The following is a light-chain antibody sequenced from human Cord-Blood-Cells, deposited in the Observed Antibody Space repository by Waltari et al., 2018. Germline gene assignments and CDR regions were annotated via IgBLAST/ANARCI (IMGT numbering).Light chain of an antibody. V-gene: IGKV1-8*01. CDR3: QQYYSYPPT. J-gene: IGKJ1*01. CDR2: AAS. Sequence: AIRMTQSPSSFSASTGDRVTITCRASQGIRSYLAWYQQKPGKAPKLLIYAASTLQSGVPSRFSGSGSGTDFTLTISCLQSEDFATYYCQQYYSYPPTFGQGTKVEIK. CDR1: QGIRSY.